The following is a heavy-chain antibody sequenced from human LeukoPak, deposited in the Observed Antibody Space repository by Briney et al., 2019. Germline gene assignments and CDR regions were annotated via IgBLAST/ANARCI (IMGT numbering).Heavy chain of an antibody. Sequence: AAVKVSCKASAYTFTNYGISWVRQVPGQGLEWMGWINTYNGNTNYAQKLQGRVTMTTDTSTSTAYMELRSLRSDDTAVYYCARDMLVANDAFDIWGQGAMLPVSS. CDR2: INTYNGNT. D-gene: IGHD2-15*01. CDR3: ARDMLVANDAFDI. J-gene: IGHJ3*02. CDR1: AYTFTNYG. V-gene: IGHV1-18*01.